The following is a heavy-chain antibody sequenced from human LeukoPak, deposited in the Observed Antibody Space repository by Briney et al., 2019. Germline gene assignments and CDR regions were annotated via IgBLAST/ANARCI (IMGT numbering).Heavy chain of an antibody. Sequence: GGSLRLSCAASGFTFSSYWLSWVRHTPGKGLEWVANIKQDGSEKYFVDSVKGRFTISTDNAKNSLYLQMNSLRAEDTAVYYCARELYYYDSGAFYAYYYYMDVWGKGTTVTVSS. D-gene: IGHD3-22*01. V-gene: IGHV3-7*01. J-gene: IGHJ6*03. CDR2: IKQDGSEK. CDR1: GFTFSSYW. CDR3: ARELYYYDSGAFYAYYYYMDV.